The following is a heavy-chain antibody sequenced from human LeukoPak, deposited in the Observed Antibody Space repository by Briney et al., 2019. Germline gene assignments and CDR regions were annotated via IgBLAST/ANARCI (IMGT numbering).Heavy chain of an antibody. CDR3: ARVRLLERSFDP. CDR1: GGSISSGDYS. V-gene: IGHV4-31*03. Sequence: PSETLSLTCTVSGGSISSGDYSWNWIRQHPGKGLEWIGYIYYSGSTYYNPSLKSRVTISIDTSKNQFSLKLSSVTAADTAVYYCARVRLLERSFDPWGQGSLVTVSS. CDR2: IYYSGST. D-gene: IGHD3-3*01. J-gene: IGHJ5*02.